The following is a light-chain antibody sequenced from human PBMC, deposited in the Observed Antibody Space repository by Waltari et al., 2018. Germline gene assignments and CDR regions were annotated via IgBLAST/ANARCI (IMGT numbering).Light chain of an antibody. CDR1: QGISSY. Sequence: AIRMTQSPSASSASTDDRVTITCRASQGISSYLAWYQQKPGKVPKLLIYSASTLQSGVPSRFSGSGSGTDFTLTISCLQSEDFATYYCQQYYSYPYTFGQGTKLEIK. CDR2: SAS. V-gene: IGKV1-8*01. J-gene: IGKJ2*01. CDR3: QQYYSYPYT.